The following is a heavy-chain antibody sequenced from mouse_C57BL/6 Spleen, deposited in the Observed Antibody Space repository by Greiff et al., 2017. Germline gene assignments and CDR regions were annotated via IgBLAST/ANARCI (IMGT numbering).Heavy chain of an antibody. J-gene: IGHJ3*01. CDR3: ARQGDRYDYEGFAY. CDR1: GFTFSSYA. Sequence: EVQRVESGGGLVKPGGSLKLSCAASGFTFSSYAMSWVRQTPEKRLEWVATISDGGSYTYSPDTVKGRFTISRDNAKNNLYLQMSQLKSEDTAMYYCARQGDRYDYEGFAYWGQGTLVTVSA. D-gene: IGHD2-4*01. CDR2: ISDGGSYT. V-gene: IGHV5-4*01.